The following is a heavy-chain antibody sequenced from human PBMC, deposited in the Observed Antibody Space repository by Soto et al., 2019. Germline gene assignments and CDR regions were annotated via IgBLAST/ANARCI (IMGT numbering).Heavy chain of an antibody. J-gene: IGHJ6*02. CDR1: GGSISSGDYY. CDR3: ARVGFGELLAHGMDV. V-gene: IGHV4-30-4*01. Sequence: QVQLQESGPGLVKPSQTLSLTCTVSGGSISSGDYYWSWISQPPGKGLEWIGYIYYSGSTYYNPSLKSRVTISVDTSKNQFSLKLSSVTAADTAVYYCARVGFGELLAHGMDVWGQGTTVTVSS. D-gene: IGHD3-10*01. CDR2: IYYSGST.